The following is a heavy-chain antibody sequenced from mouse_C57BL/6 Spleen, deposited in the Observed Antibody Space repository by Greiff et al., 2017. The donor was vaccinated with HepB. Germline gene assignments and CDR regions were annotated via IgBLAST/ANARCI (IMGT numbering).Heavy chain of an antibody. V-gene: IGHV1-26*01. CDR2: INPNNGGT. D-gene: IGHD2-3*01. CDR3: ARSMVPSWFAY. Sequence: EVQLQQSGPELVKPGASVKISCKASGYTFTDYYMNWVKQSHGKSLEWIGDINPNNGGTSYNQKFKGKATLTVDKSSSTAYMELRSLTSDDSAVYYCARSMVPSWFAYWGQGTLVTVSA. CDR1: GYTFTDYY. J-gene: IGHJ3*01.